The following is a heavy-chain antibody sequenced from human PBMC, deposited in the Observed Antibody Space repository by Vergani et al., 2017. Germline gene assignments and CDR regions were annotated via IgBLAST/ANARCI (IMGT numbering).Heavy chain of an antibody. V-gene: IGHV3-23*01. J-gene: IGHJ5*02. Sequence: EVQLLESGGGLVQPGGSLRLSCAASGFTFSSYAMSWVRQAPGKGLEWVSAISGSGGSTYYADSVKGRFTISRDNSKNTLYLQMNSLRAEGTAVYYCAKDYEWGSGSEVGNWFDPWGQGTLVTVSS. CDR3: AKDYEWGSGSEVGNWFDP. CDR1: GFTFSSYA. CDR2: ISGSGGST. D-gene: IGHD3-10*01.